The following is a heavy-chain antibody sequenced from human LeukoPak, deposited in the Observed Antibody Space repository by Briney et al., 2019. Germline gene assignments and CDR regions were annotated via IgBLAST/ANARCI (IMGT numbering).Heavy chain of an antibody. J-gene: IGHJ3*01. Sequence: GGSLRLSCAASGFTFSSYWMSWVRQAPGKGLEWVSAINSGDWALYADSVKGRFTISRDDSKNTLYLQMSSLRAEDTAVYYCAKDPNGDYIGAFDFLGRGTMVTVSS. CDR3: AKDPNGDYIGAFDF. D-gene: IGHD4-17*01. CDR1: GFTFSSYW. CDR2: INSGDWA. V-gene: IGHV3-23*01.